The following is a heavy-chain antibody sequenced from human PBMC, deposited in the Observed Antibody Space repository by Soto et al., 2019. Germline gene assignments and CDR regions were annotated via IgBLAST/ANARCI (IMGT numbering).Heavy chain of an antibody. CDR3: ARGGQYDAFDI. Sequence: VASVKVSCKASGGTFSSSAISWVRQAPGQGLEWMGVIIPIFGTADYAQKFKGRVTITADESTTTAYMELSSLRSEDTAVYYCARGGQYDAFDIWGQGTMVTVSS. J-gene: IGHJ3*02. V-gene: IGHV1-69*13. CDR1: GGTFSSSA. CDR2: IIPIFGTA.